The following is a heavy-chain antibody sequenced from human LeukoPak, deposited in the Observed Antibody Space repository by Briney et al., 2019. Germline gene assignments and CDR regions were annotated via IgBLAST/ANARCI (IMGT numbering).Heavy chain of an antibody. V-gene: IGHV3-21*01. CDR1: GFTFSSYS. CDR3: ARVGCSGGSCSDY. D-gene: IGHD2-15*01. Sequence: PGGSLRLSCAAFGFTFSSYSMNWVRQAPGKGLESVSSISSSSSYIYYADSVKGRFTISRDNAKNSLYLQMNSLRAEDTAVYYCARVGCSGGSCSDYWGQGTLVTVSS. CDR2: ISSSSSYI. J-gene: IGHJ4*02.